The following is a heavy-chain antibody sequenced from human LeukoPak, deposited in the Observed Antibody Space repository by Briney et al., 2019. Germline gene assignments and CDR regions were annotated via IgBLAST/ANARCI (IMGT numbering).Heavy chain of an antibody. CDR2: VYPDDSDT. V-gene: IGHV5-51*01. Sequence: GESLKISFKGSGYSFTNYWIGWVRQMPGKGLEWMAIVYPDDSDTRYNPSFQGQVTVSADKSISTAYLQWRSLKASDTAMYYCARLLTSGSNIRDWFDPWGQGTLVTVSS. CDR1: GYSFTNYW. CDR3: ARLLTSGSNIRDWFDP. J-gene: IGHJ5*02. D-gene: IGHD3-16*01.